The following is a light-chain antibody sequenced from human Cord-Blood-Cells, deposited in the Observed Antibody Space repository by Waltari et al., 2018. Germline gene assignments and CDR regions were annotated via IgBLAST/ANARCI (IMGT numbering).Light chain of an antibody. CDR3: QQRSNCSFT. J-gene: IGKJ3*01. CDR1: QSVSSY. V-gene: IGKV3-11*01. Sequence: EIVLTQSPATLSLSPGERATLSCRASQSVSSYLAWYQQKPGQAPRLLIYDASNRATGIPAWFSGSGSGTDFTLTISSLEPEDFAVYYCQQRSNCSFTFGPGTKVDIK. CDR2: DAS.